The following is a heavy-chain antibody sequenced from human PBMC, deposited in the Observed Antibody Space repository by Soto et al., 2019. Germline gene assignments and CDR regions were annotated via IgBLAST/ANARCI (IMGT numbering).Heavy chain of an antibody. CDR2: IYHSGTT. CDR3: ASATTFNYYYYGMDV. Sequence: NPSETLSLTCAVSGGSISSNNWWSWVRQPPGRGLEWIGEIYHSGTTNYNPSFKSRVTISLDKSKNQFSLKLTSVTAADTAVYYCASATTFNYYYYGMDVWGQGTTVTVSS. J-gene: IGHJ6*02. D-gene: IGHD1-26*01. V-gene: IGHV4-4*02. CDR1: GGSISSNNW.